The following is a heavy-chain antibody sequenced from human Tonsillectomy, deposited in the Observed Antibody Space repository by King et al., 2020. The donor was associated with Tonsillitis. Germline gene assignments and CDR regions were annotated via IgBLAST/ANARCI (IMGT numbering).Heavy chain of an antibody. Sequence: VQLVESGGGVVQPGRSLRLSCAASGFTFNTYAIHWVRQTPGKGLEWVAVISYEGSNKYFADSVKGRFTISRDHSKNTVYLQMNSLRAEDPAVYYCARDLRRGPIYCTDGVCYTLSVYWGQGTLVTVSS. D-gene: IGHD2-8*01. CDR3: ARDLRRGPIYCTDGVCYTLSVY. CDR2: ISYEGSNK. J-gene: IGHJ4*02. CDR1: GFTFNTYA. V-gene: IGHV3-30-3*01.